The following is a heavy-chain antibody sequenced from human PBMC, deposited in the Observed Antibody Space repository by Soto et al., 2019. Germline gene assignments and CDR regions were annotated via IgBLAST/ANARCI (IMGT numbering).Heavy chain of an antibody. Sequence: GASVKVSCKASGYTFTGYYMHWVRQAPGQGLEWMGWINPNSGGTNYAQKFQGWVTMTRDTSISTAYMELSRLRSDDTAVYYCARDRGGNYGSGSYYDYWGQGTLVTVSS. V-gene: IGHV1-2*04. CDR1: GYTFTGYY. D-gene: IGHD3-10*01. J-gene: IGHJ4*02. CDR2: INPNSGGT. CDR3: ARDRGGNYGSGSYYDY.